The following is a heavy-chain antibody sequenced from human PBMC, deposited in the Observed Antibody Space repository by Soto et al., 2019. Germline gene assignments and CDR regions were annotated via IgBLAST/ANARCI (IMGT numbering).Heavy chain of an antibody. CDR1: GFTFSRYA. D-gene: IGHD5-18*01. CDR2: ISGSGGST. V-gene: IGHV3-23*01. J-gene: IGHJ4*02. Sequence: GGSLRLSCAASGFTFSRYAMSWIRQAPGKGLEWVSAISGSGGSTYYADSVKGRFTISRDNSKNTLYLQMNSLRAEDTAVYYCAKESPRGQLWLHELDYWGQGTLVTVSS. CDR3: AKESPRGQLWLHELDY.